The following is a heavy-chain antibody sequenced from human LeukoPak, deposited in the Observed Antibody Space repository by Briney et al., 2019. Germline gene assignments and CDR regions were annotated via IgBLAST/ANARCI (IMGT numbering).Heavy chain of an antibody. D-gene: IGHD6-19*01. CDR2: ISYDGSNK. Sequence: GGSLRLSCAASGFTFSSYAMHWVRQAPGKGLEWVAVISYDGSNKYYADSVKGRFTISRDNSKNTLYLQMNSLRAEGTAVYYCARDQHSSGWHRHEIDYWGQGTLVTVSS. V-gene: IGHV3-30-3*01. J-gene: IGHJ4*02. CDR1: GFTFSSYA. CDR3: ARDQHSSGWHRHEIDY.